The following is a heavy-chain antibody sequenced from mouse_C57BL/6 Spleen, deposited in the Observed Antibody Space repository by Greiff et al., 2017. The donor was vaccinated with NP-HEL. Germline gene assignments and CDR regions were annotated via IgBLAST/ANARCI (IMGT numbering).Heavy chain of an antibody. CDR2: ISSGGSYN. CDR1: GFTFSSYG. V-gene: IGHV5-6*01. CDR3: ARQGIYYDYDGGAMDY. Sequence: EVQRVESGGDLVKPGGSLKLSCAASGFTFSSYGMSWVRQTPDKRLEWVATISSGGSYNYYPDSVKGRFPLSRDNAKNTLYLQMSILKSEDTAMYYFARQGIYYDYDGGAMDYWGQGTSVTVSS. D-gene: IGHD2-4*01. J-gene: IGHJ4*01.